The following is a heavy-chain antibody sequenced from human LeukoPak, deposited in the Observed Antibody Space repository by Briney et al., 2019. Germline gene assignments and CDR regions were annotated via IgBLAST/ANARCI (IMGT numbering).Heavy chain of an antibody. CDR2: INHSGSS. CDR1: GGSFSGYH. J-gene: IGHJ4*02. V-gene: IGHV4-34*01. CDR3: ARAAYYYDSSGYY. Sequence: SXXLSLTXAVYGGSFSGYHWSWIRQPPGKGLEWIGEINHSGSSNYNPSLKRRVTITAEKSKNQFSLKLSSVTAADTAMYYCARAAYYYDSSGYYWGQGTLVTVSS. D-gene: IGHD3-22*01.